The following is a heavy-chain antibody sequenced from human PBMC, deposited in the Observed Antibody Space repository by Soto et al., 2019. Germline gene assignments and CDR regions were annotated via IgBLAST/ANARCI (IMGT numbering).Heavy chain of an antibody. Sequence: ASVKVSCKASGYTFTSYYMHWVRQAPGQGLEWMGIINPSGGSTSYAQKFQGRVTMTRDTSTSTVYMELSSLRSEDTAVYYCASAVAGTGYYYYGMDVWGQGTTVTV. CDR2: INPSGGST. V-gene: IGHV1-46*01. CDR1: GYTFTSYY. CDR3: ASAVAGTGYYYYGMDV. J-gene: IGHJ6*02. D-gene: IGHD6-19*01.